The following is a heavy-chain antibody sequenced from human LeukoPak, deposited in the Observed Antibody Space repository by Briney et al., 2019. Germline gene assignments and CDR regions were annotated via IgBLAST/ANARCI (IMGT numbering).Heavy chain of an antibody. CDR3: ARDLRRQWLVYDYYGMDV. V-gene: IGHV1-8*01. Sequence: ASVKVSCKASGYTFTSYDINWVRQATGQGLEWMGWINPNSGNTGYAQKFQGRVTMTRNTSISTAYMELSSLRSEDTAVYYCARDLRRQWLVYDYYGMDVWGQGTTVTVSS. CDR2: INPNSGNT. CDR1: GYTFTSYD. J-gene: IGHJ6*02. D-gene: IGHD6-19*01.